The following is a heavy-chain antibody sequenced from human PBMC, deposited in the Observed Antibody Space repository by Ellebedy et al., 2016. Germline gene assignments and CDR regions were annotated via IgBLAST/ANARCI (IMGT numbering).Heavy chain of an antibody. Sequence: ASVKVCCXASGYTFTGYYMHWVRQAPGQGLEWMGWISAYNGNTNYAQKLQGRVTMTTDTSTSTAYMELRSLRSDDTAVYYCARGGVDSSGWRNWFDPWGQGTLVTVSS. CDR3: ARGGVDSSGWRNWFDP. CDR2: ISAYNGNT. D-gene: IGHD6-19*01. CDR1: GYTFTGYY. V-gene: IGHV1-18*04. J-gene: IGHJ5*02.